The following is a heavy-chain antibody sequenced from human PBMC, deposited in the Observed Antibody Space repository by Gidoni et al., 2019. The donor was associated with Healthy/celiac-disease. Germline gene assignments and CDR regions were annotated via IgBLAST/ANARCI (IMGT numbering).Heavy chain of an antibody. Sequence: QVQLQESRPGLVKPSETLSLTCTVSGGSISSYYWSWIRQPAGTGLEWIGRIYTSGSTNYNPSLKSRVTMSVDTSKNQFSLKLSSVTAADTAVYYCARDWDGLGSYFFDYWGQGTLVTVSS. CDR3: ARDWDGLGSYFFDY. CDR1: GGSISSYY. CDR2: IYTSGST. J-gene: IGHJ4*02. D-gene: IGHD3-10*01. V-gene: IGHV4-4*07.